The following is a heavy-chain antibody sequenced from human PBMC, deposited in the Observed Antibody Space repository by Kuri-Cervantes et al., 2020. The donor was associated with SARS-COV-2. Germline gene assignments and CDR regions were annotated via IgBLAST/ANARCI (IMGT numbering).Heavy chain of an antibody. V-gene: IGHV3-21*01. Sequence: GGSLRLSCAASGFTFSSYSMNWVRQAPGKGLEWVSSISNSSSYIYYADSVKGRFTISRDNSKNTLYLQMNSLRAEDTAVYCCAKGAYSSSWYFDYWGQGTLVTVSS. D-gene: IGHD6-13*01. CDR3: AKGAYSSSWYFDY. CDR2: ISNSSSYI. CDR1: GFTFSSYS. J-gene: IGHJ4*02.